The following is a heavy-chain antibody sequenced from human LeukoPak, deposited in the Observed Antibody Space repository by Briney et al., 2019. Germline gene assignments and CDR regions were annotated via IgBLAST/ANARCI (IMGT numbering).Heavy chain of an antibody. CDR1: GGSISSYY. V-gene: IGHV4-59*01. CDR2: IYYTGST. Sequence: SETLSLTCTVSGGSISSYYWSWIRQPPGKGLEWIGYIYYTGSTNYNPSLKSRVTISVDTSKNQFSLKLSSVTAADTAVYYCAGDRPGGSSLDYWGQGTLVTVSS. D-gene: IGHD6-13*01. CDR3: AGDRPGGSSLDY. J-gene: IGHJ4*02.